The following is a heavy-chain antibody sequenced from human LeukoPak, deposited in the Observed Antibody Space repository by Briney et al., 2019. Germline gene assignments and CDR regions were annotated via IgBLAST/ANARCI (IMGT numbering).Heavy chain of an antibody. V-gene: IGHV3-48*04. D-gene: IGHD2-15*01. CDR1: GFTFSSYS. CDR2: ISSSSSTI. J-gene: IGHJ3*02. CDR3: ARNRYCSGGSCYGRRAFDI. Sequence: GGSLRLSCAASGFTFSSYSMNWVRQAPGKGLEWVSYISSSSSTIYYADSVKGRSTISRDNAKNSLYLQMNSLRAEDTAVYYCARNRYCSGGSCYGRRAFDIWGQGTMVTVSS.